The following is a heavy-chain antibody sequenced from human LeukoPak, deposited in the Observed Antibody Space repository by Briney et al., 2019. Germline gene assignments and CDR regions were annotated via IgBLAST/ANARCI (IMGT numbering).Heavy chain of an antibody. Sequence: SETLSLTCTVFGDSVSSSNYYWAWFRQPPGKGLEWIGSIYYTRSTYYNPSLKSRVTISVDTSKNQFSLKLTSVTAADTAVYYCARGVTMIVVVIHDWYFDLWGQGTTVTVSS. D-gene: IGHD3-22*01. J-gene: IGHJ6*02. CDR1: GDSVSSSNYY. CDR2: IYYTRST. V-gene: IGHV4-39*01. CDR3: ARGVTMIVVVIHDWYFDL.